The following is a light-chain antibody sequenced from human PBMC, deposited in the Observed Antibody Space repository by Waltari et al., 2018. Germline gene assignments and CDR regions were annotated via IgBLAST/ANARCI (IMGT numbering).Light chain of an antibody. V-gene: IGKV3-11*01. CDR3: QQRYKWPLT. J-gene: IGKJ4*01. CDR1: KSVSTY. CDR2: DSS. Sequence: EIVLPQSPATLSLSPGERAPISCRASKSVSTYLAWYQQRPGQPPRLLIYDSSSRATGIPARFSGSGSETDFTLTISSLEPEDFAVYYCQQRYKWPLTFGGGSKVEI.